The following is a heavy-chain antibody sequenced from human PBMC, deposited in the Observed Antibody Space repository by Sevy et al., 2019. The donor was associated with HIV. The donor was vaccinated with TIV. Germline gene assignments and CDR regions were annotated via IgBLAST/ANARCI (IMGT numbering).Heavy chain of an antibody. J-gene: IGHJ3*02. CDR3: ARERVGATRSDDAFDI. Sequence: ASVKVSCKASGYTFTSYGISWVRQAPGQGLEWMGWISAYNGNTNYAQKLQGRVTMTTDTSTSTAYMELRSLRSDDAAVYYCARERVGATRSDDAFDIWGQGTMVTVSS. CDR1: GYTFTSYG. CDR2: ISAYNGNT. D-gene: IGHD1-26*01. V-gene: IGHV1-18*01.